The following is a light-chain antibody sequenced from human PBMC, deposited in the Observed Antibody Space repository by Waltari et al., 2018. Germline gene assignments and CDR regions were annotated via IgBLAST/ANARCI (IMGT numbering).Light chain of an antibody. Sequence: QSALTQPRSVSGSPGQSVTISCTGTSSDVGGYNYVSWYQQHPGKAPKLMIYDVSKLPSWFPYRFSGSKSGNTASLTISGLQAEDEADYYCCSYAGSYTGVFGGGTKLTVL. CDR2: DVS. J-gene: IGLJ3*02. CDR1: SSDVGGYNY. V-gene: IGLV2-11*01. CDR3: CSYAGSYTGV.